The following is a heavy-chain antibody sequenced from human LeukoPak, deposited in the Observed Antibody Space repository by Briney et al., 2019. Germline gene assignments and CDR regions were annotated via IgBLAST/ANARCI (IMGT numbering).Heavy chain of an antibody. J-gene: IGHJ5*02. CDR3: ARGDSGYDGLNWFDP. V-gene: IGHV3-33*08. CDR2: IWYDGSNK. D-gene: IGHD5-12*01. Sequence: GGSVRLSCAASGFTVKDNFMSWVRQAPGKGLEWVAVIWYDGSNKYYADSVKGRFTISRDNSKNTLYLQINSLRAEDTAVYYCARGDSGYDGLNWFDPWGQGTLVTVSS. CDR1: GFTVKDNF.